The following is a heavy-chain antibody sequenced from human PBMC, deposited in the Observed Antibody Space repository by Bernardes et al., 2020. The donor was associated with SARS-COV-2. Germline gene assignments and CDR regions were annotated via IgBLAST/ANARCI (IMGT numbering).Heavy chain of an antibody. CDR3: SRAVVVRFLEWSSGSYNWFDP. J-gene: IGHJ5*02. CDR2: INHSGST. CDR1: GVSFSGYY. Sequence: SETLSLTCAVYGVSFSGYYWSWIRQPPGKGLEWIGEINHSGSTNYNPSLKSRVTISVDTSKNQFSLKLSSVTAADTAVYYCSRAVVVRFLEWSSGSYNWFDPWVQGTLVTVSS. D-gene: IGHD3-3*01. V-gene: IGHV4-34*01.